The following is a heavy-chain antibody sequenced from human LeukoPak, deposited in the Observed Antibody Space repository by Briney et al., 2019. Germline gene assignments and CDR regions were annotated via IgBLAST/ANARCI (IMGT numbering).Heavy chain of an antibody. J-gene: IGHJ4*02. CDR3: ARHSTGGRGFDS. D-gene: IGHD7-27*01. CDR2: IYYSGNT. Sequence: WIAYIYYSGNTNHNPSLKSRVTISLDTSENQFSLKLSSVTAADTAVYYCARHSTGGRGFDSWGQGTLVTVSS. V-gene: IGHV4-59*08.